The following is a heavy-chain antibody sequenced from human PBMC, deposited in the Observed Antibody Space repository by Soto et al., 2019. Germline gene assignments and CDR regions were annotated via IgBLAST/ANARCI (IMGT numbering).Heavy chain of an antibody. Sequence: QVQLVQSGTEVKKAGSAVKVSCKTSGYTFTTYGISWIRQAPGQGLEWIAWISVYNGDTNYAQNVQGRVTMTTDTLTTTAYLELRSVRSDDTAVYYCARVYCGGDCFSGGDFDYWGQGTLVTVS. CDR1: GYTFTTYG. D-gene: IGHD2-21*01. CDR3: ARVYCGGDCFSGGDFDY. V-gene: IGHV1-18*01. CDR2: ISVYNGDT. J-gene: IGHJ4*02.